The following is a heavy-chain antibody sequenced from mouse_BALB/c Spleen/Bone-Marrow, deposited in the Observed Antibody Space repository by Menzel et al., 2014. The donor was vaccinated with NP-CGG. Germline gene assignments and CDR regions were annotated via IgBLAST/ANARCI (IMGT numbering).Heavy chain of an antibody. CDR1: GYSITSDYA. J-gene: IGHJ2*01. V-gene: IGHV3-2*02. CDR2: ISYSGST. Sequence: EVQRVESGPGLVKPSQSLSLTCTVTGYSITSDYAWNWIRQFPGNKLEWMGYISYSGSTSYNPSLKSRISITRDTSKNQFFLQLNSVTTEDTATYYCARGRVFDYWGQGTTLTVSS. CDR3: ARGRVFDY.